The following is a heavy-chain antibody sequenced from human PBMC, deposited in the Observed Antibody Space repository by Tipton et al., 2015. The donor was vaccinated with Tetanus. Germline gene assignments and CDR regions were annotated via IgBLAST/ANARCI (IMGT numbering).Heavy chain of an antibody. Sequence: TLSLTCTVSGDSISSGNYRYNWIRQLPGKGLEWIGYIYHTGTTYYNPSFKSRVSISVDTSMSQFSLELNSVTAADTAVYYCARDSRLFYAMDVWGQGAPVTVSS. CDR3: ARDSRLFYAMDV. J-gene: IGHJ6*02. V-gene: IGHV4-31*03. D-gene: IGHD6-25*01. CDR2: IYHTGTT. CDR1: GDSISSGNYR.